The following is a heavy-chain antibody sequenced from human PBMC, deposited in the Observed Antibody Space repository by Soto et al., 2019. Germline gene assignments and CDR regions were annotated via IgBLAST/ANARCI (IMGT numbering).Heavy chain of an antibody. CDR3: AADIPHCSGASRYPCAARSHGLDV. J-gene: IGHJ6*02. CDR1: GFTFTSSA. CDR2: IVVGSGNT. Sequence: GASVKVSCKASGFTFTSSAVQWVRQARGQRLEWIGWIVVGSGNTNYAQKFQERVTITRDMSTSTAYMELSSLRSEDTAVYYCAADIPHCSGASRYPCAARSHGLDVWG. D-gene: IGHD2-15*01. V-gene: IGHV1-58*01.